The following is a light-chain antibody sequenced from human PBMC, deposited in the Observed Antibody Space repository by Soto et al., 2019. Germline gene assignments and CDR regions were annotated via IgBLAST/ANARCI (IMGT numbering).Light chain of an antibody. V-gene: IGKV3-20*01. CDR3: QQYGSSPLT. CDR2: DAS. CDR1: QSISGRY. J-gene: IGKJ4*01. Sequence: PGERASLTCRASQSISGRYLAWYQQKPGQAPRLLIYDASSRATGIPDRFSGSGSGTDFILTISSLEPEDFAVYYCQQYGSSPLTFGGGTKVEIK.